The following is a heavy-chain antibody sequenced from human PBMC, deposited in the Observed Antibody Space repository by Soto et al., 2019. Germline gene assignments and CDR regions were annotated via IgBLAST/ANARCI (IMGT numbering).Heavy chain of an antibody. CDR1: GYTFTSYD. J-gene: IGHJ6*03. CDR3: ARGLKRDLGYYYYMDV. V-gene: IGHV1-8*01. CDR2: MNPNSGNT. D-gene: IGHD1-26*01. Sequence: QVQLVQSGAEVKKPGASVKVSCKASGYTFTSYDINWVRQATGQGLGWMGWMNPNSGNTGYAQKFQGRVTMTRNTSISTAYMELSSLRSEDTAVYYCARGLKRDLGYYYYMDVWGKGTTVTVSS.